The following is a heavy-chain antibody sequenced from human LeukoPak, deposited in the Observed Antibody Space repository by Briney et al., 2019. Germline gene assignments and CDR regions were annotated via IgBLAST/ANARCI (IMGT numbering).Heavy chain of an antibody. CDR2: ISSSGSTI. D-gene: IGHD6-13*01. CDR1: GFTFSSYE. Sequence: PGGSLRLSCAASGFTFSSYEMNWVRQAPGKGLEWVSYISSSGSTIYYADSVKGRFTISRDNAKNSLYLQMNSLRAEDTAVYYCARDSTYSSSLNYYGMDVWGKGTTVTVSS. V-gene: IGHV3-48*03. J-gene: IGHJ6*04. CDR3: ARDSTYSSSLNYYGMDV.